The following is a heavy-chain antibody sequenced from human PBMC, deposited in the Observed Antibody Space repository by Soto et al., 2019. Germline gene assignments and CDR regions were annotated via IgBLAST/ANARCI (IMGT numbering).Heavy chain of an antibody. Sequence: PGGSLRLSCAASGFTFDDYAMHWVRQAPGKGLEWVSGISWNSGSIDYADSVKGRFTISRDNAKNSLYLQMNSLRAEDTALYYCAKDAATTVTTIDYFDYWGQGTLVTVSS. V-gene: IGHV3-9*01. J-gene: IGHJ4*02. CDR3: AKDAATTVTTIDYFDY. CDR2: ISWNSGSI. CDR1: GFTFDDYA. D-gene: IGHD4-17*01.